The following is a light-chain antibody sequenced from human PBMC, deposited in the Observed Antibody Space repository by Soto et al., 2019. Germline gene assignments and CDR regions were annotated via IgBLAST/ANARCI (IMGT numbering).Light chain of an antibody. J-gene: IGKJ4*01. CDR1: QSVSSH. CDR2: GAS. CDR3: QQYSNWPLS. V-gene: IGKV3-15*01. Sequence: EIVLTQSPGTLSLSPGESATLSCRASQSVSSHLAWYQQKPGQAPRLLIYGASTRATGSPARFSGSGSGTEFTLSISSLQSADFAVYYCQQYSNWPLSFGGGTKVDIK.